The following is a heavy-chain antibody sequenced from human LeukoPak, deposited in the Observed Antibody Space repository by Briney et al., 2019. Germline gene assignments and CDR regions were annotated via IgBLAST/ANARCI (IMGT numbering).Heavy chain of an antibody. Sequence: PGGSLRLSCAASGFTFSDYYMSWIRQAPGKGLEWVSYISSSSSYTNYADSVKGRFTISRDNAKNSLYLQMNSLRAEDTAVYYCARRGYSYAGWYWFDPWGQGTLVTVSS. CDR2: ISSSSSYT. CDR1: GFTFSDYY. D-gene: IGHD5-18*01. CDR3: ARRGYSYAGWYWFDP. V-gene: IGHV3-11*06. J-gene: IGHJ5*02.